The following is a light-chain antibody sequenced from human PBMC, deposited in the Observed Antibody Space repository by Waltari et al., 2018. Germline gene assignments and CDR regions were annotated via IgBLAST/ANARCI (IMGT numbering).Light chain of an antibody. CDR3: MQGTHWPWT. J-gene: IGKJ1*01. CDR1: QCLVHSYGDTY. CDR2: RVS. V-gene: IGKV2-30*02. Sequence: DVVMTQCPLSLPVTLCQPASISCRSSQCLVHSYGDTYLNRFQQRPGQSPRRRFYRVSNRDSGVPDRFSGSGSGTDFTLKISSVEAEDVGVYYCMQGTHWPWTFGQGTKVEIK.